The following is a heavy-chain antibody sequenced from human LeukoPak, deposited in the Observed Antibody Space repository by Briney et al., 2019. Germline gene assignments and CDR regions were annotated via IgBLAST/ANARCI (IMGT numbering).Heavy chain of an antibody. J-gene: IGHJ4*02. V-gene: IGHV3-30*01. CDR3: AVSTVDTAMVFDY. CDR1: GFTFSSYA. CDR2: ISYDGSNK. D-gene: IGHD5-18*01. Sequence: PGRSLRLSCAASGFTFSSYAMHWVRQAPGKGLEWVAVISYDGSNKYYADSVKGRFTISRDNSKNTLYLQMNSLRAEDTAVYYCAVSTVDTAMVFDYWGRGTLVTVSS.